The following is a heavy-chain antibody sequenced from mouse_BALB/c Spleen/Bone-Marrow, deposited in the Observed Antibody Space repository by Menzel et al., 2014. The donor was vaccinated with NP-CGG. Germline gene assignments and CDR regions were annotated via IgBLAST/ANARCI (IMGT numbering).Heavy chain of an antibody. CDR3: ARDSSGYVWFAY. CDR2: IRNKANGYTT. Sequence: VQLKESGGGLVQPGGSLRLSCATSGFTFTDYYMSWVRQPPGKALEWLGFIRNKANGYTTEYSASEKGRFTISRDNSHSILYLQMNTMRAEENATYYCARDSSGYVWFAYWGQGTLVTVSA. V-gene: IGHV7-3*02. D-gene: IGHD3-1*01. CDR1: GFTFTDYY. J-gene: IGHJ3*01.